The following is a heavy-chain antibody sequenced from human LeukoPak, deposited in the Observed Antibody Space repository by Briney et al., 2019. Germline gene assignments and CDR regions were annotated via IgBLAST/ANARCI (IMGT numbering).Heavy chain of an antibody. J-gene: IGHJ3*02. D-gene: IGHD3-9*01. V-gene: IGHV1-69*13. CDR3: ARDPRRDYDILTGYYTVEAFDI. Sequence: SAKVSCKASGYTFTGYYMHWVRQAPGQGPEWMGGIIPIFGTANYAQKFQGRVTITADESTSTAYMELSSLRSEDTAVYYCARDPRRDYDILTGYYTVEAFDIWGQGTMVTVSS. CDR2: IIPIFGTA. CDR1: GYTFTGYY.